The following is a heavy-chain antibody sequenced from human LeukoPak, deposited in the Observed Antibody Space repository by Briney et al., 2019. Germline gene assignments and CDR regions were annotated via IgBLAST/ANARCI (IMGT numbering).Heavy chain of an antibody. Sequence: PGGSLRLSCAASGFTFSSYWVSWVRQAPGKGLEWVANIKQDGSEKYYVDSVKGRFTISRDNAKNSLYLQMNSLRAEDTAVYYCARDPCSSTSCYLPPSYGMDVWGQGTTVTVSS. D-gene: IGHD2-2*01. CDR2: IKQDGSEK. J-gene: IGHJ6*02. CDR3: ARDPCSSTSCYLPPSYGMDV. V-gene: IGHV3-7*01. CDR1: GFTFSSYW.